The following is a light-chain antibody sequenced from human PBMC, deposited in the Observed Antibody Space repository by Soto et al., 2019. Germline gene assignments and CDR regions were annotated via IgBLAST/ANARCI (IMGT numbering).Light chain of an antibody. Sequence: ILVTQSPGTLSLSPGQRASLSCXXSQSVSIKYLDWYXQKXGKAPRXXXYRASSRATGIPERFSGSGSETDFTLTISRLEPEDVAVYYCQQYGRSPWTFGQGTKVDNK. CDR2: RAS. CDR1: QSVSIKY. CDR3: QQYGRSPWT. J-gene: IGKJ1*01. V-gene: IGKV3-20*01.